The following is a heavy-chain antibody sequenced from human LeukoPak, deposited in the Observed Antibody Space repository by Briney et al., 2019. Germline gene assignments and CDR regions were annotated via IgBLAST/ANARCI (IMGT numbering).Heavy chain of an antibody. CDR3: AAGNYDTFRHY. D-gene: IGHD3-22*01. V-gene: IGHV3-30-3*01. CDR1: GFTFSSYA. CDR2: ISYDVSNK. Sequence: GGPLRLSCAASGFTFSSYAMHWVRQAPGKGLEWVAVISYDVSNKYYADSVKGRFTISRDNSKNTLYLQMNSLRAEDTAVYYCAAGNYDTFRHYWGQGTLVTVSS. J-gene: IGHJ4*02.